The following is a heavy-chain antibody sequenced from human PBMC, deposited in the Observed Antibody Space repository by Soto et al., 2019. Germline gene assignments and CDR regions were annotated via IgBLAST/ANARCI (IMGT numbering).Heavy chain of an antibody. V-gene: IGHV3-30-3*01. J-gene: IGHJ3*02. CDR1: GFTFSSYA. D-gene: IGHD3-3*01. CDR2: ISYDGSNR. Sequence: LRLSCAASGFTFSSYAMHWVRQAPGKGLEWVAVISYDGSNRYYADSVKGRFTISRDNSKNTLYLQMNSLRAEDTAVYYCARDFSAFDIWGQGTMVTVSS. CDR3: ARDFSAFDI.